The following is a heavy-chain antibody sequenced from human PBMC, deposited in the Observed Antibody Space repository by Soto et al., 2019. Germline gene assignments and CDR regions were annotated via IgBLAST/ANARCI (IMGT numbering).Heavy chain of an antibody. Sequence: GGSLRLSCAASGFSLSDFWMHWIRQAPGKGLVWVARISDDAITKSYADFVEGRFTISRDNAKNTVYLQLNSLTTDDTAFYYCAREVPISAVNYIDHWGQGALVTVSS. CDR2: ISDDAITK. CDR1: GFSLSDFW. D-gene: IGHD1-26*01. CDR3: AREVPISAVNYIDH. J-gene: IGHJ4*02. V-gene: IGHV3-74*01.